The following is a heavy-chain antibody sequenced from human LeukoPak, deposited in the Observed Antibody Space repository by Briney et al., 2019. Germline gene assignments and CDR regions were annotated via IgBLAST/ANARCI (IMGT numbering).Heavy chain of an antibody. CDR3: ARDSSSSWLHAFDI. D-gene: IGHD6-13*01. CDR2: MWYDGSNK. V-gene: IGHV3-33*01. Sequence: PGGSLRLSCAASGFTFSSYGMHWVRQAPGKGLEWVAVMWYDGSNKYYADSVKGRFTISRDNSKNTLYLQMNSLRAEDTAVYYCARDSSSSWLHAFDIWGQGTMVTVSS. J-gene: IGHJ3*02. CDR1: GFTFSSYG.